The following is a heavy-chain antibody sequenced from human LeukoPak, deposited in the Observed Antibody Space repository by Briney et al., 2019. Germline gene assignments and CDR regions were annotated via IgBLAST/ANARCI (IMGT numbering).Heavy chain of an antibody. CDR2: IYSGGST. V-gene: IGHV3-53*01. Sequence: GGSLRLSCAAAGFTVSSNYMSWVRQAPGKGLEWVSVIYSGGSTYYADSVKGRFTISRDNSKNTLYLQMNSLRAEDTAVYYCARMGSSWYFDYWGQGTLVTVSS. J-gene: IGHJ4*02. CDR3: ARMGSSWYFDY. CDR1: GFTVSSNY. D-gene: IGHD6-13*01.